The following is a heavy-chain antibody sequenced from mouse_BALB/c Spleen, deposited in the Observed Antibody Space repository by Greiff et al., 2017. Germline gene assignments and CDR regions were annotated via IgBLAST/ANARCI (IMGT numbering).Heavy chain of an antibody. Sequence: EVKLVESGGGLVKPGGSLKLSCAASGFTFSSYTMSWVRQTPGKRLEWVATISSGGSYTYYPDSVKGRFTISRDNAKNTLYLQMSSLKSEDTAMYYCTRDRDDGSRGYFDDWGQGTTLTVSS. CDR1: GFTFSSYT. V-gene: IGHV5-6-4*01. J-gene: IGHJ2*01. CDR3: TRDRDDGSRGYFDD. D-gene: IGHD1-1*01. CDR2: ISSGGSYT.